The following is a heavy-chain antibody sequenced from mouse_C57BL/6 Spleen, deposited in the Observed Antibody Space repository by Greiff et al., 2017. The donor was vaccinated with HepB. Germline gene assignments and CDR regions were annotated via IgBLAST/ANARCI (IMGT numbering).Heavy chain of an antibody. CDR1: GFTFSSYG. CDR3: ARVITRDWYFDV. V-gene: IGHV5-6*02. J-gene: IGHJ1*03. Sequence: DVMLVESGGDLVKPGGSLKLSCAASGFTFSSYGMSWVRQTPDKRLEWVATISSGGSYTYYPDSVKGRFTISRDNAKNTLYLQMSSLKSEDTAMYYCARVITRDWYFDVWGTGTTVTVSS. CDR2: ISSGGSYT. D-gene: IGHD1-1*01.